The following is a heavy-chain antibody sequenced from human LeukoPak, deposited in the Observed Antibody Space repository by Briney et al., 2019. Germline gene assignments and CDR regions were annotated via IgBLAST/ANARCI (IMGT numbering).Heavy chain of an antibody. V-gene: IGHV4-34*01. D-gene: IGHD3-10*01. CDR2: INHSGST. Sequence: SETLSLTCAVYGGSFSGYHWSWIRQPPGKGLEWIGEINHSGSTNYNPSLKSRVTISVDTSKNQFSLKLSSVTAADTAVYYCARGRKLWFGESNWFDPWGQGTLVTVSS. CDR1: GGSFSGYH. CDR3: ARGRKLWFGESNWFDP. J-gene: IGHJ5*02.